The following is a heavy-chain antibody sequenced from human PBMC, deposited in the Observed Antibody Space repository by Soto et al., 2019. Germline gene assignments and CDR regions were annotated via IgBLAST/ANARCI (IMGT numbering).Heavy chain of an antibody. Sequence: ASVKVSCKVSGYTFTSYYMHWVRQAPGQGLEWMGWISAYNGNTNYAQKLQGRVTMTTDTSTSTAYMELRSLRSDDTAVYYCARDLFVVAAADPHKDDAFDIWGQGTMVTVSS. J-gene: IGHJ3*02. V-gene: IGHV1-18*04. D-gene: IGHD6-13*01. CDR3: ARDLFVVAAADPHKDDAFDI. CDR1: GYTFTSYY. CDR2: ISAYNGNT.